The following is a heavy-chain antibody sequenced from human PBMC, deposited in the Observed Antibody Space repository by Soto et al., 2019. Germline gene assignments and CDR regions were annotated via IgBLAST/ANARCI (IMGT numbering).Heavy chain of an antibody. D-gene: IGHD3-16*01. CDR1: GFTISSCA. J-gene: IGHJ4*02. V-gene: IGHV3-23*01. CDR3: ARAYEGDYFDY. CDR2: ISGNGGSK. Sequence: PGGSLRLSCAASGFTISSCAMGWVRQAPGKGLEWVSGISGNGGSKYYADSVKGRFTISRDNSKNTLYLQMNSLRAEDTAVYYCARAYEGDYFDYWGQGTLVTVSS.